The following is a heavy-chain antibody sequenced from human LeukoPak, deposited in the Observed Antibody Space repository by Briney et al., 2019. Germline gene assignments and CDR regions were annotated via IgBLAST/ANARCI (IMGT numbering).Heavy chain of an antibody. D-gene: IGHD6-19*01. CDR3: ARGGIQVSGIDEFDY. V-gene: IGHV3-13*01. CDR2: IGIRGDT. CDR1: GFTFIDYD. Sequence: GGSLRLSCAASGFTFIDYDMHWVRQVIGKGLEWVSAIGIRGDTHYSGSVKGRFTISRENAESSLYLQMNSLRAEDTAVYYCARGGIQVSGIDEFDYWDQGTLVTVSS. J-gene: IGHJ4*02.